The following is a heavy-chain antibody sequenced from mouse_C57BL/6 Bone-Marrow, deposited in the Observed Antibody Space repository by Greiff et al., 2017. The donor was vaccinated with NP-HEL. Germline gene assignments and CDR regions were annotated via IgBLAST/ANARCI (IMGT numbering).Heavy chain of an antibody. Sequence: QVQLQQPGAELVMPGASVKLSCKASGYTFTSYWMHWVKQRPGQGLEWIGEIDPSDSYTNYNQKFKGKSTLTVDKSSSTAYRQRSSLASEDSAVYYCAIYSNYGYWYFDVWGTGTTVTVSS. CDR1: GYTFTSYW. CDR2: IDPSDSYT. CDR3: AIYSNYGYWYFDV. J-gene: IGHJ1*03. D-gene: IGHD2-5*01. V-gene: IGHV1-69*01.